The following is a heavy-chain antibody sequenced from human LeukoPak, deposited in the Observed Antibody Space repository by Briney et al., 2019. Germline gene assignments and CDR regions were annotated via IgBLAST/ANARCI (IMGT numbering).Heavy chain of an antibody. J-gene: IGHJ4*02. CDR1: YGYISSVTDY. CDR2: IYSSGST. D-gene: IGHD3-22*01. V-gene: IGHV4-31*02. CDR3: ATYVYDRAGYYRFDS. Sequence: PSQNLSLTAHVTYGYISSVTDYRTLIRQRPGKSQEWIGYIYSSGSTYYNPSLKSRVTISVDTSTNQFSLKLSSVTAADTAIYYCATYVYDRAGYYRFDSWGQGTRVTVSS.